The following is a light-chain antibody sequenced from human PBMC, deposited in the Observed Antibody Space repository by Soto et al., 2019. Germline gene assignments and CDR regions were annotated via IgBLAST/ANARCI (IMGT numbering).Light chain of an antibody. CDR1: SSNIGKNY. Sequence: QSVLTQPPSMSAAPGQKVTFSCSGSSSNIGKNYVSWYQQFPGTAPKLLIYDNNKRPSGIPDRFSGSKSGTSATLGITELQTGDEADYFCGTWDNSLSVVVFGGGTKLTVL. CDR3: GTWDNSLSVVV. J-gene: IGLJ2*01. CDR2: DNN. V-gene: IGLV1-51*01.